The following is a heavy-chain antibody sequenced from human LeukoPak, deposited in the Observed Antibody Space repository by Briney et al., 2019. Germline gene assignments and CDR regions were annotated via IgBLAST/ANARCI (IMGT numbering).Heavy chain of an antibody. J-gene: IGHJ3*02. Sequence: ASVKVSCKASGYTFTGYYMHWVRQAPGQGLEWMGWINPNSGGSTSYAQKFQGRVTMTRDTSTSTVYMELSSLRSEDTAVYYCAREPPLTTVVTPEDAFDIWGQGTMVTVSS. CDR2: INPNSGGST. V-gene: IGHV1-46*01. D-gene: IGHD4-23*01. CDR1: GYTFTGYY. CDR3: AREPPLTTVVTPEDAFDI.